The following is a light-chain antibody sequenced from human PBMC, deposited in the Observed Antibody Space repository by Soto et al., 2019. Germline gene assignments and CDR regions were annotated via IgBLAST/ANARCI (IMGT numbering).Light chain of an antibody. CDR1: QSISSW. Sequence: DLQMTQSPSTLSESVGDRVTITCRASQSISSWLAWYQQKPGKAPKLLIYDASSLESGVPSRFSGSGSGTEFTLTISSLQPDDFATYYCQQYNSYSGTFGQGTKVDIK. CDR2: DAS. V-gene: IGKV1-5*01. J-gene: IGKJ1*01. CDR3: QQYNSYSGT.